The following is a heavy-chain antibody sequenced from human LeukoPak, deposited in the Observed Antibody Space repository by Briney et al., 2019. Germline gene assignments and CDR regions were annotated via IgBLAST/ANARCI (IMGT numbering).Heavy chain of an antibody. J-gene: IGHJ3*02. D-gene: IGHD6-13*01. CDR1: GFTFSSYA. CDR2: ISYDGSNK. V-gene: IGHV3-30-3*01. Sequence: GGSLRLSCAASGFTFSSYAMHWVRQAPGKGLEWVAVISYDGSNKYYADSVKGRFTISRDNSKNTLYLQMNSLRAEDTAVYYCARQQLVLGAFDIWGQGTMVAVSS. CDR3: ARQQLVLGAFDI.